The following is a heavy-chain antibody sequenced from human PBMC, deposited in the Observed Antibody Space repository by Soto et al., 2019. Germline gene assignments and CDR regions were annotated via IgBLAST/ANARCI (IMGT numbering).Heavy chain of an antibody. Sequence: QVQLQESGPGLVKPSQTLSLTCTVSGGSISSGGYYWSWIRQHPGKGLEWIGYIYYSGSTYYNPSLKSRVTISLDTSKNQFSLKLSSVTAADTAVYYCARLYGSGRGDFDYWGQGTLVTVSS. CDR3: ARLYGSGRGDFDY. D-gene: IGHD3-10*01. V-gene: IGHV4-31*03. J-gene: IGHJ4*02. CDR1: GGSISSGGYY. CDR2: IYYSGST.